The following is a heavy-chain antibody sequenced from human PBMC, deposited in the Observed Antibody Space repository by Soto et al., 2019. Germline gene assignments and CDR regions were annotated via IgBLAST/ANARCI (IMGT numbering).Heavy chain of an antibody. CDR3: ARDLGVHEKQQLVPAFDI. D-gene: IGHD6-13*01. CDR1: GFTFSSYS. J-gene: IGHJ3*02. Sequence: GGSLRLSCAASGFTFSSYSMNWVRQAPGKGLEWVSSISSSSSYIYYADSVKGRFTISRDNAKNSMYLQMNSLRAEDTAVYYCARDLGVHEKQQLVPAFDIWGQGTMVTVSS. CDR2: ISSSSSYI. V-gene: IGHV3-21*01.